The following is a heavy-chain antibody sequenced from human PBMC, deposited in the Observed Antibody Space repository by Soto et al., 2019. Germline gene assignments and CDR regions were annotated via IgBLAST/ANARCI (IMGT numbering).Heavy chain of an antibody. CDR1: GYTFIDYY. J-gene: IGHJ4*02. D-gene: IGHD3-9*01. CDR2: ISPKSGAT. V-gene: IGHV1-2*02. CDR3: ARPPGYISDWYYFDL. Sequence: ASVKVSCKASGYTFIDYYMHWVRQAPGQGFEWLGRISPKSGATNYAQKFQGRVTMTWDTSLNTAYMELSSLISEDTAVYYCARPPGYISDWYYFDLWGQGTLVTSPQ.